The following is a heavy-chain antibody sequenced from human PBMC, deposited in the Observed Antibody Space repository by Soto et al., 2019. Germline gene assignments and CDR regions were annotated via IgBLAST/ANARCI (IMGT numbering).Heavy chain of an antibody. CDR1: GFTFSSYW. V-gene: IGHV3-7*01. J-gene: IGHJ3*02. Sequence: EVQLVESGGVLVQPGGSLRLSCAASGFTFSSYWMSWVRQAPGKGLEWVANIKQDGSEKYYVDSVKGRFTISRDNAKNSLYLKMNSLRAEDTAVYYCARFTVITAGAFDIWGQGTMVTVSS. D-gene: IGHD1-20*01. CDR3: ARFTVITAGAFDI. CDR2: IKQDGSEK.